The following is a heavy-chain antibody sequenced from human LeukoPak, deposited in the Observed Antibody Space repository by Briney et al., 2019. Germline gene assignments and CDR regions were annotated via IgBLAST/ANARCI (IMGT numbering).Heavy chain of an antibody. Sequence: GGSLRLSCAASGFTFSSSWMTWVRQAPGKGLEWVSYISSSGTTIYYADSVKGRFTISRDNAKNSLYLQMNSLRAEDTAVYYCATSLRDYYDSSGYYYVYFEYWGQGTLVTVSS. D-gene: IGHD3-22*01. CDR3: ATSLRDYYDSSGYYYVYFEY. V-gene: IGHV3-48*04. CDR1: GFTFSSSW. J-gene: IGHJ4*02. CDR2: ISSSGTTI.